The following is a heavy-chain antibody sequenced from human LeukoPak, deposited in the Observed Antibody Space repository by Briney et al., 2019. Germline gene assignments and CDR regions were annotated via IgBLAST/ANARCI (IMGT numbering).Heavy chain of an antibody. CDR2: ISYDGSNK. CDR1: GFTFSSYA. CDR3: ARSPYYDILAGFYYYFDY. D-gene: IGHD3-9*01. J-gene: IGHJ4*02. Sequence: GGSLRLSCAASGFTFSSYAMHWVRQAPGKGLEWVADISYDGSNKYYADSVKGRLTISRDNSKSTLYLQMNRLRAEDTATYYCARSPYYDILAGFYYYFDYWGQGTLVTVSS. V-gene: IGHV3-30-3*01.